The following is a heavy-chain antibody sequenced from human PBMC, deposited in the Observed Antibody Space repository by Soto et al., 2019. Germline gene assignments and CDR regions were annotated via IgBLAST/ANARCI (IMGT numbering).Heavy chain of an antibody. J-gene: IGHJ5*02. D-gene: IGHD2-2*01. CDR1: GFTFSSYG. Sequence: GGSLRLSCAASGFTFSSYGMHWVRQATGKGLEWVSYISSSSSTIYYADSVKGRFTISRDNAKNSLYLQMNSLRDEDTAVYYCASLNIVLVPAAIDWFDPWGQGTLVPVSS. CDR2: ISSSSSTI. V-gene: IGHV3-48*02. CDR3: ASLNIVLVPAAIDWFDP.